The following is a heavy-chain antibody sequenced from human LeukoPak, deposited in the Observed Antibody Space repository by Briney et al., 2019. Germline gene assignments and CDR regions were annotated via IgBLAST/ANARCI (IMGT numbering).Heavy chain of an antibody. Sequence: GASVKVSCKTSGYTFTGYYMHWVRQAPGQGLEWMGWINPNSGDTNYAQKFQGRVTMTRDTPISTAHMELSRLRSDDTAVYYCVQFELDYWGQGTLVTVSS. V-gene: IGHV1-2*02. J-gene: IGHJ4*02. D-gene: IGHD1-7*01. CDR1: GYTFTGYY. CDR3: VQFELDY. CDR2: INPNSGDT.